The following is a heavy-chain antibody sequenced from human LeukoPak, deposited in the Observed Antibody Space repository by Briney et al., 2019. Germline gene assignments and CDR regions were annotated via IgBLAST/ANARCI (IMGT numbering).Heavy chain of an antibody. D-gene: IGHD6-13*01. CDR2: VYYTGST. V-gene: IGHV4-59*01. CDR1: GGSISSYY. Sequence: SETQSLTCTVSGGSISSYYWSWVRQPPGKGLEWIGFVYYTGSTNYSPSLKSRVTISVDTSKNQFSLKLRSVTAADTAVYYCARISSSNWYNERGAFDVWGQGTMVTVSS. CDR3: ARISSSNWYNERGAFDV. J-gene: IGHJ3*01.